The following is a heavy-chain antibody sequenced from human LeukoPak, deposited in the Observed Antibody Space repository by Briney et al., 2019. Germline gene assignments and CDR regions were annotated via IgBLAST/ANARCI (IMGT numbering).Heavy chain of an antibody. D-gene: IGHD1-26*01. J-gene: IGHJ4*02. CDR1: GFTFSSYA. V-gene: IGHV3-23*01. CDR2: ISGSGGST. CDR3: AKLRDSSGNYEFDY. Sequence: GGSLRLSCAASGFTFSSYAMSWVRQAPGKGLEWVSTISGSGGSTYYADSVKGRFTISRDNSKNALCLQMDSLRAEGTVIYYCAKLRDSSGNYEFDYWGQGALVTVSS.